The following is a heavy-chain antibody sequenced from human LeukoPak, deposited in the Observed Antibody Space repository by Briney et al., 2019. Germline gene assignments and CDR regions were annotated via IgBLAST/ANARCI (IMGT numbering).Heavy chain of an antibody. V-gene: IGHV3-21*05. CDR1: GFTFSSYS. Sequence: GGSLRLSCAASGFTFSSYSMNWVRQAPGKGLEWISYIDSFGGDLYYADSVKGRFTISRDNAQSSLSLQMNSLRAEDTAVYYCAKDRRDGYKNGFDYWGQGTLVTVSS. CDR3: AKDRRDGYKNGFDY. J-gene: IGHJ4*02. D-gene: IGHD5-24*01. CDR2: IDSFGGDL.